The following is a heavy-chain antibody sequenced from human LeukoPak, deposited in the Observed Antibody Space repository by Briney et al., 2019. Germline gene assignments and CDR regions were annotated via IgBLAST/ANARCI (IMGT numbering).Heavy chain of an antibody. J-gene: IGHJ3*02. CDR1: GFTFSSYW. Sequence: GGSLRLSCAASGFTFSSYWMSWGRQAPGKGLEWVANIKQDGSEKYYVDSVKGRFTISGDNAKNSLYLQMNSLRAEDTAVYYCARGDFDDYGDYVDAFDIWGQGTMVTVSS. CDR3: ARGDFDDYGDYVDAFDI. D-gene: IGHD4-17*01. CDR2: IKQDGSEK. V-gene: IGHV3-7*01.